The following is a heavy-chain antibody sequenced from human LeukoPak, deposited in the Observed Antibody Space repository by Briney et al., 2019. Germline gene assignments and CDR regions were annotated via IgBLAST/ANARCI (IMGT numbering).Heavy chain of an antibody. D-gene: IGHD6-19*01. CDR1: GGSISSSSYY. V-gene: IGHV4-39*01. J-gene: IGHJ4*02. CDR2: IYYSGST. Sequence: SETLSLTCTVSGGSISSSSYYWAWIRQPPGKGLEWIGSIYYSGSTYHNPPLKSRVTISVDTSKNQFSLKLSSVTAADTAVYYCARLVGTASYHFDYWGQGTLVTVSS. CDR3: ARLVGTASYHFDY.